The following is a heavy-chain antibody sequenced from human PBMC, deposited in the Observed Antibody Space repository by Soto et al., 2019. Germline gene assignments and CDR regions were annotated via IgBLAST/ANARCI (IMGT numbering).Heavy chain of an antibody. CDR3: ARDRAGRYCSGGSCYGPLDY. J-gene: IGHJ4*02. D-gene: IGHD2-15*01. V-gene: IGHV1-69*08. CDR2: IIPILGIA. CDR1: GGTFSSYT. Sequence: QVQLVQSGAEVKKPGSSVKVSCKASGGTFSSYTISWVRQAPGQGLEWMGRIIPILGIANYAQKFQGRVTITADKSTSTAYMELSSLRSEDTAVYYCARDRAGRYCSGGSCYGPLDYWGQGTLVTVSS.